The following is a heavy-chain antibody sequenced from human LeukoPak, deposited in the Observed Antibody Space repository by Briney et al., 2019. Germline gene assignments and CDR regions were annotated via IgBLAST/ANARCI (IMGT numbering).Heavy chain of an antibody. V-gene: IGHV3-7*01. D-gene: IGHD3-22*01. Sequence: GGSLRLSCAASGFTFRNYWMTWVRQAPGKGLEWVANIKQDGSEKFYVDSVKGRFTISRDNAKNSLYLQMNSLRAEDTAVYYCAREVRSYDSSGYYYAHFDYWGQGTLVTVSS. CDR2: IKQDGSEK. CDR3: AREVRSYDSSGYYYAHFDY. J-gene: IGHJ4*02. CDR1: GFTFRNYW.